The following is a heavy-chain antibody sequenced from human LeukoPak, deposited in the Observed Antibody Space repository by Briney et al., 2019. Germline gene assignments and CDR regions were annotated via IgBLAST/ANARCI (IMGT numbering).Heavy chain of an antibody. J-gene: IGHJ4*02. CDR1: GGSFSGHY. CDR3: ARQNPAAAGQGLDY. Sequence: ASETLSLTCAVSGGSFSGHYWSWIRQPPGKGLEWIGEINHSGSTNYNPSLKSRVTLSVDTSKNQFSLRLTSVTATDTAVYYCARQNPAAAGQGLDYWGQGALVTVSS. D-gene: IGHD6-13*01. CDR2: INHSGST. V-gene: IGHV4-34*01.